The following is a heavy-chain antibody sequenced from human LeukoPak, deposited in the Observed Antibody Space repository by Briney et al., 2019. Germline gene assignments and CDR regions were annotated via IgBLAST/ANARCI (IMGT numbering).Heavy chain of an antibody. V-gene: IGHV4-4*08. CDR1: DDSISSYY. CDR2: IYINGDT. J-gene: IGHJ4*02. D-gene: IGHD2-21*02. CDR3: ARTARVFDH. Sequence: SETLSLTCTVSDDSISSYYWSWIQQPPGKALECIGYIYINGDTNSNPSLKSRVTMSLDTSKKQFSLQLRSVTAADTAVYFCARTARVFDHWGQGLLVTVSS.